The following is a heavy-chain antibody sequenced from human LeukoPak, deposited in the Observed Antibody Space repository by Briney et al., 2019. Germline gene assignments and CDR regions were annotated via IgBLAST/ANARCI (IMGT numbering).Heavy chain of an antibody. CDR1: GYTFTSYA. V-gene: IGHV7-4-1*02. J-gene: IGHJ5*02. CDR2: INTNTGNP. Sequence: ASVTVSCTASGYTFTSYAMNWVRQAPGQGLEWMGWINTNTGNPTYAQGFTGRFVFSLDTSVSTAYLQISSLKAEDTAVYYCARDGPSKIAANDCWFDPWGQGTLVTVSS. D-gene: IGHD6-13*01. CDR3: ARDGPSKIAANDCWFDP.